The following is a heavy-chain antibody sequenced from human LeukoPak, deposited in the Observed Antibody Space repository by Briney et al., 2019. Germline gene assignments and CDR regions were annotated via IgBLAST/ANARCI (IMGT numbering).Heavy chain of an antibody. CDR2: IRYDGINK. CDR3: AKDNWNYFDY. CDR1: GFTFSSYG. V-gene: IGHV3-30*02. J-gene: IGHJ4*02. D-gene: IGHD1-20*01. Sequence: PGGSLRLSCAASGFTFSSYGMHWVRQAPGKGLEWVAIIRYDGINKYYVDSVKGPFTISRDTSKNTLYLQMNSLRAEDTAVYYCAKDNWNYFDYWGQGTLVTVSS.